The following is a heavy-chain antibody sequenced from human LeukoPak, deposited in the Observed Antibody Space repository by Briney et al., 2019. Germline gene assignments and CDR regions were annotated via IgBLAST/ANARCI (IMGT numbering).Heavy chain of an antibody. CDR1: GGTFSSYA. V-gene: IGHV1-69*13. D-gene: IGHD2-2*01. CDR3: AIGEGYCSSTSCYSRGLDP. Sequence: GASVKVSCKASGGTFSSYAISWVRQAPGQGLELMGGIIPIFGTANYAQKFQGRVTITADESTSTAYMELSSLRSEDTAVYYCAIGEGYCSSTSCYSRGLDPWGQGTLVTVSS. J-gene: IGHJ5*02. CDR2: IIPIFGTA.